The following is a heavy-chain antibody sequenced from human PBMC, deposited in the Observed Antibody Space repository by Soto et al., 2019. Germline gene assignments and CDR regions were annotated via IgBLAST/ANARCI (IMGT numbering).Heavy chain of an antibody. D-gene: IGHD3-3*01. J-gene: IGHJ4*02. CDR2: VYYSGRT. V-gene: IGHV4-61*01. CDR3: ARVAVFGVVLDS. CDR1: GGSVSSGSYY. Sequence: QVKMQESGPGLVKPSETLSLSCTVSGGSVSSGSYYWSWIRQSPGKGLEWIGIVYYSGRTNYNPSFKSRVTISVDPSKTQSSLKLNSVTAADTTMDFCARVAVFGVVLDSWGQGTQVSVSS.